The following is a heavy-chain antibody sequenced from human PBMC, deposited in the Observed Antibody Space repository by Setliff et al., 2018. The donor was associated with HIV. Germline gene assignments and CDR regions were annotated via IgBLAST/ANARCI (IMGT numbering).Heavy chain of an antibody. CDR2: ISWNIFNI. Sequence: GGSLRLSCSASEFTFSDYRMHWVRQPPGKGLLWASGISWNIFNIAYADSVKGRFTISRDNSKNTLYLQMNSLRAEDTAVYYCAKDKKVGAKDAFDIWGQGTMVTVSS. D-gene: IGHD1-26*01. CDR3: AKDKKVGAKDAFDI. J-gene: IGHJ3*02. V-gene: IGHV3-23*01. CDR1: EFTFSDYR.